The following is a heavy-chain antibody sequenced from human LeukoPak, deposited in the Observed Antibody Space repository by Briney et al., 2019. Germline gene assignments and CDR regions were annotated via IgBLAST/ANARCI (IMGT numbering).Heavy chain of an antibody. CDR3: ARDRFHDYVWGSYRFSHSDAFDI. D-gene: IGHD3-16*02. Sequence: ASVKVSCKASGYTFTSYGISWVRQAPGQGLEWMGWISAYNGNTNYAQKFQGRVTITADESTSTAYMELSSLRSEDTAVYYCARDRFHDYVWGSYRFSHSDAFDIWGQGTMVTVSS. CDR1: GYTFTSYG. J-gene: IGHJ3*02. V-gene: IGHV1-18*01. CDR2: ISAYNGNT.